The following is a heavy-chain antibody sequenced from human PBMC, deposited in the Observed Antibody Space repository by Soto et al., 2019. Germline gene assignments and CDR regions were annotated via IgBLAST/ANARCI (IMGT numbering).Heavy chain of an antibody. CDR1: GFTFSSYS. CDR3: ARDRIGDTAIDY. V-gene: IGHV3-21*01. CDR2: IRTSSSYM. J-gene: IGHJ4*02. Sequence: GGSLRLACAASGFTFSSYSMNWVRQAPGKGLEWVSSIRTSSSYMYYADSVKGRFTISRDNAKNSLYLQMNSLRAEDTAVYYCARDRIGDTAIDYWGQGTLVTV. D-gene: IGHD5-18*01.